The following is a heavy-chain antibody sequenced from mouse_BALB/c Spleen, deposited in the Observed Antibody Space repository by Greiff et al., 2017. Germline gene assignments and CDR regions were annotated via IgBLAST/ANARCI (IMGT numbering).Heavy chain of an antibody. CDR3: ARPIYYDYDGY. CDR2: INPSTGYT. CDR1: GYTFTSYW. D-gene: IGHD2-4*01. Sequence: QVQLQQSGAELAKPGASVKMSCKASGYTFTSYWMHWVKQRPGQGLEWIGYINPSTGYTEYNQKFKDKATLTADKSSSTAYMQLSSLTSEDSAVYYCARPIYYDYDGYWGQGTTLTVSS. J-gene: IGHJ2*01. V-gene: IGHV1-7*01.